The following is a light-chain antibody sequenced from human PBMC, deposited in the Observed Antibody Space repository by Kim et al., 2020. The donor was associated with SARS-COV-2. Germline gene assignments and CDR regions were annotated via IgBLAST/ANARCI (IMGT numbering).Light chain of an antibody. Sequence: SPGERAPLSCRASQSVSNYLAWYQQNPGQAPRLLIYDASNRATGIPARFSGSGSGTDFTLTISSLEPEDFAVYYCQQRSNWPMITFGQGTRLEIK. J-gene: IGKJ5*01. CDR1: QSVSNY. CDR2: DAS. CDR3: QQRSNWPMIT. V-gene: IGKV3-11*01.